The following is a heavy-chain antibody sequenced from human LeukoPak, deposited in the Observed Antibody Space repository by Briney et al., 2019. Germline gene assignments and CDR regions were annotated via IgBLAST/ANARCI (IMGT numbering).Heavy chain of an antibody. D-gene: IGHD2-8*01. J-gene: IGHJ5*02. CDR1: GFTFSDYY. Sequence: GGSLRLSCAVSGFTFSDYYMSWIRQAPGKGLEWVSYISSSGSTKYYADSVKGRFTISSDNAKNSLYLQMNSLRAEDTAVYYCARDGQPEGHDTMVWFDPWGQGTLVTVSA. CDR2: ISSSGSTK. CDR3: ARDGQPEGHDTMVWFDP. V-gene: IGHV3-11*04.